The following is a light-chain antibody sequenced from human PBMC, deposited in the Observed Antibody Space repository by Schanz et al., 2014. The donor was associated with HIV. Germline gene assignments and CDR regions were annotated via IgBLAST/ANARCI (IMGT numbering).Light chain of an antibody. Sequence: QAALTQPASVSGSPGQSITISCTGTSSDGGSYNLVSWYQHHPGKAPKLMIYEGTKRPSGVSNRFSGYKSVNTASLTISGLQADDEADYYCCSYAGSSTLVVFGGGTKLTVL. J-gene: IGLJ2*01. V-gene: IGLV2-23*01. CDR3: CSYAGSSTLVV. CDR1: SSDGGSYNL. CDR2: EGT.